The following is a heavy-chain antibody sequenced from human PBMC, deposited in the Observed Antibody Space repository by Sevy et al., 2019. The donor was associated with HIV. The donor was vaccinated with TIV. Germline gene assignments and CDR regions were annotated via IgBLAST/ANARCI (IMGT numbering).Heavy chain of an antibody. CDR1: GGSISSSSYY. J-gene: IGHJ4*02. V-gene: IGHV4-39*01. Sequence: SETLSLTCTVSGGSISSSSYYWGWIRQPPGKGLEWLGSIYYSGSTYYNPSLKSRVTISVDTSKNQFSLKLSSVTAADTGVYYCASRAPYYYDSSGYQGYYFDYWGQGTLVTVSS. CDR3: ASRAPYYYDSSGYQGYYFDY. D-gene: IGHD3-22*01. CDR2: IYYSGST.